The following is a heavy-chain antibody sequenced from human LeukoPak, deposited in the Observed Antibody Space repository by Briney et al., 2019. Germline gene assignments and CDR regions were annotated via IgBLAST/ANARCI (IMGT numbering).Heavy chain of an antibody. V-gene: IGHV4-59*01. J-gene: IGHJ4*02. Sequence: GSLRLSCAASGFTFSSYSMNWIRQPPGKGLEWIGYVYDSGSTFYNPSLKSRLIISVDTSKNQVSLNLNSVTAADTAVYYCARGYSHPDYWGQGTLVTVSS. D-gene: IGHD5-18*01. CDR3: ARGYSHPDY. CDR2: VYDSGST. CDR1: GFTFSSYS.